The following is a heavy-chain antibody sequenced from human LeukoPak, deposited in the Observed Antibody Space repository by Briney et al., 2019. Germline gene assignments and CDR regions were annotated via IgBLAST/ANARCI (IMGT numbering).Heavy chain of an antibody. Sequence: PGGSLRLSCAASGFTFSSYWMSWVRQAPGKGLEWVANIKQDGSEKYYVDSVKGRFTISRDNAKNSPYLQMNSLRAEDTAVYYCARAEPYYDSSGYTIFDYWGQGTLVTVSS. D-gene: IGHD3-22*01. CDR2: IKQDGSEK. CDR1: GFTFSSYW. J-gene: IGHJ4*02. V-gene: IGHV3-7*01. CDR3: ARAEPYYDSSGYTIFDY.